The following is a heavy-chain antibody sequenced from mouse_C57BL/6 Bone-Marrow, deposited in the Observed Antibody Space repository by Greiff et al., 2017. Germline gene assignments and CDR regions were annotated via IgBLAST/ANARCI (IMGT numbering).Heavy chain of an antibody. J-gene: IGHJ4*01. D-gene: IGHD2-3*01. Sequence: DVHLVESGGGLVQPGGSLTLSCAASGFTFSDYGMAWVRQAPRKGPEWVAFISNLAYSIYYADTLTGRFTISRENAKNTLYLEMSSLRSEDTAMYYCARRRDYDGYSYAMDYWGQGTSVTVSS. V-gene: IGHV5-15*01. CDR1: GFTFSDYG. CDR3: ARRRDYDGYSYAMDY. CDR2: ISNLAYSI.